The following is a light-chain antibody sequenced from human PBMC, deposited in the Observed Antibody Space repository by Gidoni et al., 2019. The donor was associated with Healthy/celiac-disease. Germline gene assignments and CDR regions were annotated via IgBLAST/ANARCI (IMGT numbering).Light chain of an antibody. CDR3: QQRSNLPALT. CDR1: QSVSSY. J-gene: IGKJ4*01. V-gene: IGKV3-11*01. Sequence: EIVLHQSPATLSLYPGERAILSCRASQSVSSYLHWYQQKPGQAPRLLIYDASNRATGIPAKFSGSGSGTDFTLTISRLEPEDFAVYYCQQRSNLPALTFGGGTKVEIK. CDR2: DAS.